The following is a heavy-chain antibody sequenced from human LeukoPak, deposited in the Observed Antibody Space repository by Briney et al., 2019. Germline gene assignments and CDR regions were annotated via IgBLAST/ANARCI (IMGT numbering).Heavy chain of an antibody. J-gene: IGHJ4*02. CDR1: GSTFSGHW. D-gene: IGHD4-23*01. Sequence: GGSLRLSCAGSGSTFSGHWLTWVRQAPGKGLEWVASIKEDGREAHYADSVKGRFTISRDNTKSTLYLQMNSLRVEDTAVYYCAREWYDYGGDSGGYWGQGTLVTVSS. CDR2: IKEDGREA. CDR3: AREWYDYGGDSGGY. V-gene: IGHV3-7*01.